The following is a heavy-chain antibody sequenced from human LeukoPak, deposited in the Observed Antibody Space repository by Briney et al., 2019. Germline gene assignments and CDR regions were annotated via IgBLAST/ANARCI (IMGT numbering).Heavy chain of an antibody. D-gene: IGHD1-26*01. V-gene: IGHV3-74*01. CDR1: GFTLSSYW. Sequence: GGSLRLSCAASGFTLSSYWMHWVRQAAGKGLVWVSRIGTDGSITTYADSVKGRFTISRDNAKNTLYLQMNSLRAEDTAVYFCAKKYSTGLDPWGQGTLVTVSS. CDR2: IGTDGSIT. J-gene: IGHJ5*02. CDR3: AKKYSTGLDP.